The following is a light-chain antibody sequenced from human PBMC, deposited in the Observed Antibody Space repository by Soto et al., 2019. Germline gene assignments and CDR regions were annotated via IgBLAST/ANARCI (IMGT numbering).Light chain of an antibody. J-gene: IGLJ3*02. CDR2: GNR. Sequence: QSVLTQPPSVSGAPGQRVTISCTGNNSNLGAGYDVHWYQQLPGAAPKLVVFGNRNRPSGVPELFSGSKSGTSASLAITGLQAEDEADYYCQAYDYSLTAFVFGGGTKLTVL. V-gene: IGLV1-40*01. CDR1: NSNLGAGYD. CDR3: QAYDYSLTAFV.